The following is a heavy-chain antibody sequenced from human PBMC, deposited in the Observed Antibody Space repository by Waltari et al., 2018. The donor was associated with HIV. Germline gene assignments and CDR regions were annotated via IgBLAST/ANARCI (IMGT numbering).Heavy chain of an antibody. J-gene: IGHJ3*02. CDR3: ARGNSSGRWAFDI. CDR1: GFTFSSYS. CDR2: ISSSSSTI. D-gene: IGHD6-19*01. V-gene: IGHV3-48*04. Sequence: EVQLVESGGGWVQPGGSLRLSCAASGFTFSSYSMNWVRQPPGKGLEWVSYISSSSSTIYYADSVKGRFTISRDNAKNSLYLQMNSLRAEDTAVYYCARGNSSGRWAFDIWGRGTMVTVSS.